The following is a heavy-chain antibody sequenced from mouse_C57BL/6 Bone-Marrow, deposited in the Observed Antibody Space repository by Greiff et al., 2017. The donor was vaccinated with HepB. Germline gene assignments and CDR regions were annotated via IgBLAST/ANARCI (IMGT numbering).Heavy chain of an antibody. CDR2: INYDGSST. D-gene: IGHD2-3*01. J-gene: IGHJ1*03. Sequence: DVKLVESEGGLVQPGSSMKLSCTASGFTFSDYYMAWVRQVPEKGLEWVANINYDGSSTYYLDSLKSRFIISRDNAKNILYLQMSSLKSEDTATYYCARGRDGYLWYFDVWGTGTTVTVSS. V-gene: IGHV5-16*01. CDR1: GFTFSDYY. CDR3: ARGRDGYLWYFDV.